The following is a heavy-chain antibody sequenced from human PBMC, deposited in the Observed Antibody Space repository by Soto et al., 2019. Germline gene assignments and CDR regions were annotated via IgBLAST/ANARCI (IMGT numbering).Heavy chain of an antibody. CDR3: ATVATHSYNWVDP. CDR2: SNADGTTT. CDR1: GFTFSTYW. Sequence: EVHLVESGGGLVQPGGSLRLSCAASGFTFSTYWMHWVRQAPGKGLVWVSRSNADGTTTTYADSVKGRFTISRDNAKNTLYLQMNSLRAEDTAVYFCATVATHSYNWVDPWGKGTLVTISS. V-gene: IGHV3-74*01. J-gene: IGHJ5*02. D-gene: IGHD3-3*02.